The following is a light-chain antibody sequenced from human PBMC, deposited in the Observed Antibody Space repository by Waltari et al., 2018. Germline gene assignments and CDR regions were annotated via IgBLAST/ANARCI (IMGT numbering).Light chain of an antibody. CDR1: SNDVGRYGY. J-gene: IGLJ1*01. CDR3: SSHTSTVPHV. V-gene: IGLV2-14*01. CDR2: EVS. Sequence: QSALTQPASVSGSPGQSITISCTGTSNDVGRYGYFPWYQQYPGKAPKLIIYEVSYRPSGISTRFSGSKSGNTASLTISGLQADDEADYYCSSHTSTVPHVFGTGTRVTVV.